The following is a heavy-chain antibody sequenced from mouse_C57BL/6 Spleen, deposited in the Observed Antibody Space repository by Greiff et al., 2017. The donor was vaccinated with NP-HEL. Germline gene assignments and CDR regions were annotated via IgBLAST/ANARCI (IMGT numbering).Heavy chain of an antibody. CDR2: IYPGSGSI. V-gene: IGHV1-55*01. Sequence: QVQLQQPGAELVKPGASVKMSCTASGYTFTSYWITWVKQRPGQGLEWIGDIYPGSGSINYTEKFKSKATLTVDTSSSTAYMQLSSLTSEDSAVYYCARGLRRGFAYWGQGTLVTVSA. J-gene: IGHJ3*01. D-gene: IGHD2-4*01. CDR3: ARGLRRGFAY. CDR1: GYTFTSYW.